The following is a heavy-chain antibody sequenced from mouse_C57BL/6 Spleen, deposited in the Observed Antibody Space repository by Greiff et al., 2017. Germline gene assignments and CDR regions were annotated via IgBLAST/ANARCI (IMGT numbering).Heavy chain of an antibody. CDR3: ARERYYGSSYLYAMDY. D-gene: IGHD1-1*01. CDR1: GYAFSSYW. Sequence: VKLMESGAELVKPGASVKISCKASGYAFSSYWMNWVKQRPGKGLEWIGQIYPGDGDTNYNGKFKGKATLTADKSSSTAYMQLSSLTYEDSAVYFCARERYYGSSYLYAMDYWGQGTSVTVSS. V-gene: IGHV1-80*01. CDR2: IYPGDGDT. J-gene: IGHJ4*01.